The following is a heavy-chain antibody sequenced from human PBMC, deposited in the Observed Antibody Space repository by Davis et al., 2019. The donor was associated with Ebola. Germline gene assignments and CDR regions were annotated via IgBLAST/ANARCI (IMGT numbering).Heavy chain of an antibody. CDR3: AQDRGVYSSGCWNC. J-gene: IGHJ4*02. D-gene: IGHD6-19*01. CDR1: GFTFSSYS. V-gene: IGHV3-23*01. Sequence: GESLKISCAASGFTFSSYSMSWLRQAPGKGLEWVSTISSGVGTTYYADSVKGRFTISRDNSKNTLFLQMNSLRAEDTAVYYCAQDRGVYSSGCWNCWGQGTLVTVSS. CDR2: ISSGVGTT.